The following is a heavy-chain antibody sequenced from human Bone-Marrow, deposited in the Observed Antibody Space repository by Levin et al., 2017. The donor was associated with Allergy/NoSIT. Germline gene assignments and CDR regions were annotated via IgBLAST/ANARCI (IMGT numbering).Heavy chain of an antibody. J-gene: IGHJ4*02. Sequence: GESLKISCKASGYIFTDYWVTWVRQMPGKGLEWMGRIDPRDSSTSYSPSFHGHVTISSDKSINTAYLQWGSLQASESAMYYCARHALGSSGWHYFDSWGQGSLVTVSS. V-gene: IGHV5-10-1*01. CDR1: GYIFTDYW. D-gene: IGHD6-19*01. CDR2: IDPRDSST. CDR3: ARHALGSSGWHYFDS.